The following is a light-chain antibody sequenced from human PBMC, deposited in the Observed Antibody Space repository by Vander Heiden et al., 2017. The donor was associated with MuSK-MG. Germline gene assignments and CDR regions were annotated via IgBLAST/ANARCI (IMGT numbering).Light chain of an antibody. V-gene: IGKV3-20*01. CDR2: ATS. CDR3: QQYRSSPLT. Sequence: EIVLTQSPGTLSLSPGERATLSCRPSQSVDDTSLAWDQQKPGQAPRLLIYATSSRATGIPDRFSGSGSGTDFTLTITTLEAEDFAVYYCQQYRSSPLTFGGGTKVEIK. J-gene: IGKJ4*01. CDR1: QSVDDTS.